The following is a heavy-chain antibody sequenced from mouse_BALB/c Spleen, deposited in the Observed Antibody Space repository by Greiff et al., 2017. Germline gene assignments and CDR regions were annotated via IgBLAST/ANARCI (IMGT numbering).Heavy chain of an antibody. CDR1: GFTFSSFG. CDR3: ARLGRFAY. CDR2: ISSGSSTI. Sequence: EVQRVESGGGLVQPGGSRKLSCAASGFTFSSFGMHWVRQAPEKGLEWVAYISSGSSTIYYADTVKGRFTISRDNPKNTLFLQMTSLRSEDTAMYYCARLGRFAYWGQGTLVTVSA. J-gene: IGHJ3*01. D-gene: IGHD4-1*01. V-gene: IGHV5-17*02.